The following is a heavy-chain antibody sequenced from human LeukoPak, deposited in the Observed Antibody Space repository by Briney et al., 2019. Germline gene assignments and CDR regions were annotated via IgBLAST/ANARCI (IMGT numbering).Heavy chain of an antibody. J-gene: IGHJ4*02. CDR1: GXTFSDYY. CDR2: ISSSSSYI. Sequence: GGSLRLSCAASGXTFSDYYMSWIRQAPGKGQEWVSYISSSSSYINYADSVKGRFTISRDNAKNSLYLQMNSLRADDTAVYYCARERLGELSYHDYWGQGTLVTVSS. V-gene: IGHV3-11*05. CDR3: ARERLGELSYHDY. D-gene: IGHD3-16*02.